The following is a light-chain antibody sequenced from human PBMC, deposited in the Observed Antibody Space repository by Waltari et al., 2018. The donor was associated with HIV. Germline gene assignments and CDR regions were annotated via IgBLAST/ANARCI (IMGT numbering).Light chain of an antibody. V-gene: IGLV1-51*02. CDR2: ENN. CDR3: GTWDSNLSAWV. J-gene: IGLJ3*02. CDR1: TSNIGDNY. Sequence: QSVLTQPPSVSAAPGQKVTFSCSGSTSNIGDNYVSWYRQLPGTASKLLIYENNKRPSGIPGRFSGSKSGTSATLGITGLQTGDEADYYCGTWDSNLSAWVFGGGTKLTVL.